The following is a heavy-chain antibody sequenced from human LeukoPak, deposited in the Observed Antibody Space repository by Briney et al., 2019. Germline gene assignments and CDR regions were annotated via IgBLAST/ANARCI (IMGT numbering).Heavy chain of an antibody. CDR2: IRYDGSNK. V-gene: IGHV3-30*02. D-gene: IGHD6-19*01. Sequence: PGGSLRLSCAASGFSFNSYAMSWVRQAPGKGLEWVAFIRYDGSNKYYADSVKGRFTISRDNSKNTLCLQMNSLRAEDTAVYYCAKEGQQWLVRSSPNGQIDYWGQGTLVTVSS. J-gene: IGHJ4*02. CDR3: AKEGQQWLVRSSPNGQIDY. CDR1: GFSFNSYA.